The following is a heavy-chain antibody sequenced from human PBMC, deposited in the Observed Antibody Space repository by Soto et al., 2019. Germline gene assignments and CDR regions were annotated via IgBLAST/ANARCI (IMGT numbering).Heavy chain of an antibody. CDR3: ARRGYSSTYYFDY. CDR2: ISYDGSNK. V-gene: IGHV3-30-3*01. D-gene: IGHD6-13*01. CDR1: GFTFSSYA. Sequence: GASLRLSCAASGFTFSSYAMHWVRQAPGKGLEWVAVISYDGSNKYYADSVKGRFTISRDNSKNTLYLQMNSLRAEDTAVYYCARRGYSSTYYFDYWGQGTLVTVSS. J-gene: IGHJ4*02.